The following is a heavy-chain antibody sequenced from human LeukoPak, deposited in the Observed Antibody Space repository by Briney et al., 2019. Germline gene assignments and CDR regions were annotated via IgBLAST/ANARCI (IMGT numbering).Heavy chain of an antibody. CDR1: GFTFSSYA. D-gene: IGHD3-22*01. Sequence: GGSLRLSCAASGFTFSSYAMSWVRQAPGKGLEWVQGISGSGGSTSPAGSVEGRFPISRDNFKNTLYLQMNSLSAEDTAVYYCAKGTPLMGYDSSGHYKTMYYFDYWGQGTLVTVSS. V-gene: IGHV3-23*01. CDR3: AKGTPLMGYDSSGHYKTMYYFDY. J-gene: IGHJ4*02. CDR2: ISGSGGST.